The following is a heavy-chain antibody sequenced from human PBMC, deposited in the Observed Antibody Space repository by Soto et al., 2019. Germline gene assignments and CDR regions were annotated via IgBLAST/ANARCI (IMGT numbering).Heavy chain of an antibody. CDR3: ARDPAYSSFDQ. D-gene: IGHD6-13*01. V-gene: IGHV3-7*01. CDR2: IKEDGSVR. J-gene: IGHJ4*02. Sequence: DVQLVDSGGGWVRPGGSLRLSCAASGLSWREPWMSWCPQAPGKGLEFVANIKEDGSVRNDLDSVKGRFTISRDNAKNSVYLQMSSLSDADTAVYYCARDPAYSSFDQWCQGTLVIVSS. CDR1: GLSWREPW.